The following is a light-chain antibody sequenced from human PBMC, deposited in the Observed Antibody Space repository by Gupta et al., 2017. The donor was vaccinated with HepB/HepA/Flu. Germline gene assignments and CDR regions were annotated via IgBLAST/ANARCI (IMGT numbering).Light chain of an antibody. Sequence: SALTQPASVSGSPGQSITISCTGTSSDVGGYNYVSWYQQHPGKAPKLMIYDVSNRPSGVANRFSGSKSGNTASLTISERQAEDEADYYCSAYTSSSGWVFGGGTKLTVL. CDR3: SAYTSSSGWV. CDR1: SSDVGGYNY. V-gene: IGLV2-14*03. CDR2: DVS. J-gene: IGLJ3*02.